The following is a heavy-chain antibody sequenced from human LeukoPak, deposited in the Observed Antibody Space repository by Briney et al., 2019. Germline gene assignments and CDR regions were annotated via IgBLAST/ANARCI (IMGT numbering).Heavy chain of an antibody. V-gene: IGHV3-33*01. CDR3: ARDRSFAAPGGNSPLGY. Sequence: GGSLRLSCAASGFTFSSYGMHWVRQAPGKGLEWVAVIWYDGSNSNYVDSVKGRFTISRDNSKNTLYLQMNSLRAEDTAVYYCARDRSFAAPGGNSPLGYWSQGTLVTVSS. J-gene: IGHJ4*02. CDR2: IWYDGSNS. D-gene: IGHD4-23*01. CDR1: GFTFSSYG.